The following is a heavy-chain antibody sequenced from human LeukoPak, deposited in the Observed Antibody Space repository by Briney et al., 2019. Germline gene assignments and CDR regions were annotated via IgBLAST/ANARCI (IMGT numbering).Heavy chain of an antibody. D-gene: IGHD3-3*01. J-gene: IGHJ3*02. Sequence: GGSLRLSCAASGLTFSSYWMHWVRQAPGKGLVWVSRINTDGSSTTYADSVKGRFTISRDNAKNTLYLQMNSLRAEDTAVYYCAREGILRVFDIWGQGTMVTVSS. CDR3: AREGILRVFDI. V-gene: IGHV3-74*01. CDR2: INTDGSST. CDR1: GLTFSSYW.